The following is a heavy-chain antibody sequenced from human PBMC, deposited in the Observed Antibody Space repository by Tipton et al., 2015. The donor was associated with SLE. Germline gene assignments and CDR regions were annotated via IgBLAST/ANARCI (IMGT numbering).Heavy chain of an antibody. Sequence: TLSLTCTVSGGCISSDYWSWIRQPPGKGLEWIGSIYYSGSTYYNPSLKSRVTISVDTSKNQFSLKLSSVTAADTAVYYCALDGWVKTRTGWFDPWGQGTLVTVSS. V-gene: IGHV4-59*04. CDR2: IYYSGST. D-gene: IGHD1-26*01. CDR3: ALDGWVKTRTGWFDP. CDR1: GGCISSDY. J-gene: IGHJ5*02.